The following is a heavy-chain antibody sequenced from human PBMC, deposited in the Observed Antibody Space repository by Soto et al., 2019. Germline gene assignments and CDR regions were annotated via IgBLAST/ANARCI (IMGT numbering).Heavy chain of an antibody. V-gene: IGHV3-21*01. J-gene: IGHJ5*02. CDR2: IHSSGSHT. Sequence: EVQLVESGGGLVKPGGSLRLSCAASGFTFSAYNMNWVRQTPEKGLEWVSSIHSSGSHTYYADSVKGRFTVSRDNAKISLYLQMNRLRAEDTAMYLCARAERNNGNYGWIDPWGQGTLVTVSS. D-gene: IGHD1-20*01. CDR1: GFTFSAYN. CDR3: ARAERNNGNYGWIDP.